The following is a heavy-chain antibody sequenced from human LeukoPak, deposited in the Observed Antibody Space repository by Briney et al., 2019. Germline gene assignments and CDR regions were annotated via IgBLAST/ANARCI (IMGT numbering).Heavy chain of an antibody. CDR2: IHGSGST. V-gene: IGHV4-61*02. D-gene: IGHD3-3*01. Sequence: PSQTLSLTCTVSGGSVNSGSTSRSWIRQPAGKGLEWIGRIHGSGSTNYNPSVKSRVSISLDTSKNQVSLKLTSVTAADTAVYYCATATASFLGAHDAFDTWGQGTLVTVSS. J-gene: IGHJ3*02. CDR1: GGSVNSGSTS. CDR3: ATATASFLGAHDAFDT.